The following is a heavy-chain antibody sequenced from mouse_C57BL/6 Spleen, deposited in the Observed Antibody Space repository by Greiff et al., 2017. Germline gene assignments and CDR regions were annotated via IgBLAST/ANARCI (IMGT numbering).Heavy chain of an antibody. CDR2: IDPSASYT. Sequence: QVQLQQPGAELVRPGTSVKLSCKASGYTFTSYWMHWVKQRPGQGLEWIGVIDPSASYTNYNQKFKGKATLTVATSSSTAYMQLSSLTSEDSAVYYCARGYGSSYGYFDVWGTGTTVTVSS. V-gene: IGHV1-59*01. D-gene: IGHD1-1*01. CDR1: GYTFTSYW. CDR3: ARGYGSSYGYFDV. J-gene: IGHJ1*03.